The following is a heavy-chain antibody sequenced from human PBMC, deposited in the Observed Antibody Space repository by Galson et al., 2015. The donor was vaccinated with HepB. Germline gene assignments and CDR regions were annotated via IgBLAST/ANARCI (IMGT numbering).Heavy chain of an antibody. CDR2: ITPFNGNT. Sequence: SVKVSCKASGYTFTYRYLHWVRQAPGQALEWMGWITPFNGNTNYAQKFQDRATITRDRSMSTAYMELSSLRSEDTAMYYCASTTMESWGSVPSLDIWGQGTIVTVSS. J-gene: IGHJ3*02. CDR3: ASTTMESWGSVPSLDI. V-gene: IGHV1-45*02. CDR1: GYTFTYRY. D-gene: IGHD7-27*01.